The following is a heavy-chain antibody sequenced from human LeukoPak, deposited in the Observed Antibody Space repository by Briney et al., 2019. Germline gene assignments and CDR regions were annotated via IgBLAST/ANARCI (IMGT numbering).Heavy chain of an antibody. D-gene: IGHD2-2*01. CDR2: IYTSGST. J-gene: IGHJ4*02. Sequence: SQTLSLTCTVSGGSISSGSYYWRWLRQPAGRGLEWIGRIYTSGSTNYNPSLKSRVTISVDTSKNQFSLKLSSVTAADTAVYYCAREWVVPAAPLDYWGQGTLVTVSS. CDR3: AREWVVPAAPLDY. CDR1: GGSISSGSYY. V-gene: IGHV4-61*02.